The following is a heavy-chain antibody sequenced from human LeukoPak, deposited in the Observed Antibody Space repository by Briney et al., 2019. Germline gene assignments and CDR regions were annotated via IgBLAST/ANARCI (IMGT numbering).Heavy chain of an antibody. CDR2: ISSSGVYI. V-gene: IGHV3-21*03. CDR1: GFTFSDYR. J-gene: IGHJ4*02. D-gene: IGHD2-2*01. CDR3: ARGLGSCSPTSCYGNYSDC. Sequence: PGGSLRLSCAASGFTFSDYRMNWVRQAPGKGLEWVSSISSSGVYIYYADSVKGRFTISRDNAKNSLFLQMNSLRAEDTGVYYCARGLGSCSPTSCYGNYSDCWGPGTLVTVSS.